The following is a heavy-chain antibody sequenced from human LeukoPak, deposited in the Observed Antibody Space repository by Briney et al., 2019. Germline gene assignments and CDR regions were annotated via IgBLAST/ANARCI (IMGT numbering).Heavy chain of an antibody. V-gene: IGHV4-34*01. J-gene: IGHJ3*02. CDR1: GGSFSGYY. CDR3: ARVLAYYYDSSGYYKNYAFDI. CDR2: INHSGST. Sequence: SETLSLTCAVYGGSFSGYYWSWIRQPPGKGLEWIGEINHSGSTNYNPSLKSRVTISVDTSKNQFSLKLSSVTAADTAVYYCARVLAYYYDSSGYYKNYAFDIWGQGTMVTVSS. D-gene: IGHD3-22*01.